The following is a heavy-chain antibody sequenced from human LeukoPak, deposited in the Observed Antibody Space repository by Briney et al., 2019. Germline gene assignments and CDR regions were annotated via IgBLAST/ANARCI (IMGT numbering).Heavy chain of an antibody. D-gene: IGHD4-17*01. CDR2: ISYDGSNK. Sequence: GGSLRLSCAASGFTFSSCGMHWVRQAPGKGLEWVAVISYDGSNKYYADSVKGRFTISRDNSKNTLYLQMNSLRAEDTAVYYCAKDMTAVTTGYYYGMDVWGQGTTVTVSS. CDR3: AKDMTAVTTGYYYGMDV. CDR1: GFTFSSCG. J-gene: IGHJ6*02. V-gene: IGHV3-30*18.